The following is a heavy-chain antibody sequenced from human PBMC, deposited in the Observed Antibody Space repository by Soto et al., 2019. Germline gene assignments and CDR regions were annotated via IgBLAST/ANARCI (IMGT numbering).Heavy chain of an antibody. D-gene: IGHD6-13*01. Sequence: GESLKISCKGSGYSFTSYWIGWVRQMPGKGLEWMGIIYPGDSDTRYSPSFQGQVTISADKSISTAYLQWSSLKASDAAMYYCARGSGSSWFVAFGMDVWGQGTTVTVSS. J-gene: IGHJ6*02. V-gene: IGHV5-51*01. CDR2: IYPGDSDT. CDR1: GYSFTSYW. CDR3: ARGSGSSWFVAFGMDV.